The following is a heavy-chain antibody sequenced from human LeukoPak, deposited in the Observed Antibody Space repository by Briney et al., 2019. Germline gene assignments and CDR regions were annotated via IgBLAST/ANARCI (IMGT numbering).Heavy chain of an antibody. CDR3: ARAGSYYANNNWFDP. D-gene: IGHD1-26*01. J-gene: IGHJ5*02. V-gene: IGHV4-59*01. Sequence: SETLSLTCTVSGGSISSYYWSWIRQPPGKGLEWIGYIYYSGSTNYNPSLKSRVTISVGTSKNQFSLKLSSVTAADTAVYYCARAGSYYANNNWFDPWGQGTLVTVSS. CDR2: IYYSGST. CDR1: GGSISSYY.